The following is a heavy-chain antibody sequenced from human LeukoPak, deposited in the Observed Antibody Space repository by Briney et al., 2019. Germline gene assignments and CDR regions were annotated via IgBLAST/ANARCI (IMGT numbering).Heavy chain of an antibody. CDR3: ARDGTAALTLPFDY. Sequence: PGGSLRLSCAASGFTFSSYSMNWVRQAPGKGLEWVSSISSSSSYIYYADSVKGRFTISRDNAKNSLYLQMNSLRAEDTAVYYCARDGTAALTLPFDYWGQGTLVTVSS. D-gene: IGHD6-13*01. CDR2: ISSSSSYI. V-gene: IGHV3-21*01. J-gene: IGHJ4*02. CDR1: GFTFSSYS.